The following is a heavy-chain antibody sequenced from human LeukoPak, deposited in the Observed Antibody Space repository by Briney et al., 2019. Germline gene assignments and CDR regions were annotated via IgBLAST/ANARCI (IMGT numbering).Heavy chain of an antibody. Sequence: PGGSLRLSCAASEFVFSDYYMSWIRQAPGKGLEGVSYISDSGSTIYYADSVKGRFTISRDNVKNSLYLQMNGLRAEDTAVYYCAREMEGDYGSGTFFDLRGQGNMVTVSS. V-gene: IGHV3-11*01. CDR1: EFVFSDYY. D-gene: IGHD3-10*01. CDR2: ISDSGSTI. CDR3: AREMEGDYGSGTFFDL. J-gene: IGHJ4*02.